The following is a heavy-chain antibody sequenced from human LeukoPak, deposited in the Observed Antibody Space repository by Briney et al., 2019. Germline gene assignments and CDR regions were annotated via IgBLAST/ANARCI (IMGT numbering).Heavy chain of an antibody. CDR2: INWNGGST. CDR1: GFTFDDHG. D-gene: IGHD4-17*01. V-gene: IGHV3-20*04. CDR3: ARVHGDYHFFYFDY. J-gene: IGHJ4*02. Sequence: PGGSLRLSCAASGFTFDDHGMSWVRQAPGKGLEWVSNINWNGGSTNYADSVKGRFTISRDNAKNYLFLQMDSLRAEDTAFYFCARVHGDYHFFYFDYWGQGALVTVSS.